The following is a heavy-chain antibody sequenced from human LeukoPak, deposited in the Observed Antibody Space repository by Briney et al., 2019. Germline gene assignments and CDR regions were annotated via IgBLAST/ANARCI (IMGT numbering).Heavy chain of an antibody. V-gene: IGHV3-21*01. CDR1: GSSFSSYS. Sequence: GGSLRLSCGDSGSSFSSYSMNWVRQAPGKDLEWVSSISSSSKYIYYADSVKGRFTISRDKSKNSLYLQMNGLRADDTEVYYCARSPQGPGSTADYWGQGTLVTVSS. CDR3: ARSPQGPGSTADY. CDR2: ISSSSKYI. D-gene: IGHD1-7*01. J-gene: IGHJ4*02.